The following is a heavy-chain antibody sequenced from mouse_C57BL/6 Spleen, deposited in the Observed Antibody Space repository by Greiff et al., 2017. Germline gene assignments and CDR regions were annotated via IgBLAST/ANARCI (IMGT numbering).Heavy chain of an antibody. CDR3: TRDPLYYGGFAY. V-gene: IGHV5-9-1*02. J-gene: IGHJ3*01. CDR2: ISSGGDYI. D-gene: IGHD1-1*01. CDR1: GFTFSSYA. Sequence: EVKLVESGEGLVKPGGSLKLSCAASGFTFSSYAMSWVRQTPEKRLEWVAYISSGGDYIYYADTVKGRFTISRDNARNTLYLQMSSLKSEDTAMYYCTRDPLYYGGFAYWGQGTLVTVSA.